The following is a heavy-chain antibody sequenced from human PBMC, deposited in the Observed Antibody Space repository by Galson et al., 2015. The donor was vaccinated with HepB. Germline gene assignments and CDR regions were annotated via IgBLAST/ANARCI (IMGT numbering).Heavy chain of an antibody. J-gene: IGHJ4*02. CDR1: GFTFSSYS. CDR3: ARAMDLRGVFDY. Sequence: SLRLSCAASGFTFSSYSMNWVRQAPGKGLEWVSSISSSSSYIYYADSVKGRFTISRDNAKNSPYLQMNSLRAEDTAVYYCARAMDLRGVFDYWGQGTLVTVSS. CDR2: ISSSSSYI. D-gene: IGHD3-10*01. V-gene: IGHV3-21*01.